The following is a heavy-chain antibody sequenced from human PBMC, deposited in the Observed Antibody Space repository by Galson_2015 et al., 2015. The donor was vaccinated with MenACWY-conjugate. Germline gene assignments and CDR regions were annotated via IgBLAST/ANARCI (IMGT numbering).Heavy chain of an antibody. CDR2: IKQDASEN. V-gene: IGHV3-7*03. D-gene: IGHD4-17*01. J-gene: IGHJ3*02. CDR3: ARGPRYGAFDI. Sequence: SLRLSCAASGFSFSGSWMSWVRQAPGKGLEWVANIKQDASENYYVDSVKGRFAISRDNAKTSLYLQMNSLGAEDTAVYYCARGPRYGAFDIWGQGTMVTVSS. CDR1: GFSFSGSW.